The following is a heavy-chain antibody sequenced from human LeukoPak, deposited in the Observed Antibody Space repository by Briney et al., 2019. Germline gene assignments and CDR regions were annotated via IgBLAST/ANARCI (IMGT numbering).Heavy chain of an antibody. CDR3: ARHTSLWFGELTSDFDY. CDR2: IYLSDSST. J-gene: IGHJ4*02. V-gene: IGHV5-10-1*01. CDR1: GYSFTTHW. D-gene: IGHD3-10*01. Sequence: SLKISCKGSGYSFTTHWINWVRAMPGKGLGWVGRIYLSDSSTKYSRSFQGHVTISTDKTINTAYLQWSSLKASDTAMYFCARHTSLWFGELTSDFDYWGQGTLVTVSS.